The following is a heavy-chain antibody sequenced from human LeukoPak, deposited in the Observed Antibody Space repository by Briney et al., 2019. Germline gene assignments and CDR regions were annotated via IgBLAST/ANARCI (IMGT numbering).Heavy chain of an antibody. CDR2: ISWNSGSI. CDR3: AKDFSSRLDGGVDY. CDR1: GFTFDDYA. D-gene: IGHD6-13*01. Sequence: GGSLRLSCAASGFTFDDYAMHWVRQAPGKGLEWVSGISWNSGSIGYADSVKGRFTISRDNAKNSLYLQMNSLRAEDTALYYCAKDFSSRLDGGVDYWGQGTLVTVSS. J-gene: IGHJ4*02. V-gene: IGHV3-9*01.